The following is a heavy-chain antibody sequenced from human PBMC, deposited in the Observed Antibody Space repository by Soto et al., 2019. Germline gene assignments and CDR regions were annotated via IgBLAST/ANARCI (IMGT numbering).Heavy chain of an antibody. CDR2: ISGSSITF. CDR1: GFTLSDHF. V-gene: IGHV3-11*01. D-gene: IGHD5-12*01. Sequence: PGGSLRLSCAASGFTLSDHFMSWVRQAPGKGLEWVSCISGSSITFDYADSVKGRFTISRDNAKNSLYLQMNSLRAEDTAFYYCAKDHDEDFGYDLDYFDYWGQGTLVTVSS. J-gene: IGHJ4*02. CDR3: AKDHDEDFGYDLDYFDY.